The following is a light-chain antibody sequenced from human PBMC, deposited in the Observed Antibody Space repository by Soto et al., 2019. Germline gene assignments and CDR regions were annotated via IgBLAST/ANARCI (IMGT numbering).Light chain of an antibody. J-gene: IGKJ1*01. CDR1: QTISSW. V-gene: IGKV1-5*01. CDR3: NPYTSYPGRR. Sequence: SLAAVSLTIGDRVTITCRASQTISSWLAWYQQKPGKAPKLLIYDASSLESGVPSRFSGSGSGTEFTLTISCLQPDDFGTHYCNPYTSYPGRRFGQGTKVAI. CDR2: DAS.